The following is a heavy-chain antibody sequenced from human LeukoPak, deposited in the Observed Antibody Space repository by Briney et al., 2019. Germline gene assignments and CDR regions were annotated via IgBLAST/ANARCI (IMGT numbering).Heavy chain of an antibody. D-gene: IGHD4-23*01. V-gene: IGHV3-30*18. CDR2: ISYDGSNK. J-gene: IGHJ4*02. CDR1: GFTFSNYG. Sequence: PGGSLRLSCAASGFTFSNYGMHWVRQAPGKGLEWVALISYDGSNKYFADSVKGRFTISRDNSKNTLYLQMNSLRAEDTAVYYCAKDVGMTTVVTYYFDYWGQGTLVTVSS. CDR3: AKDVGMTTVVTYYFDY.